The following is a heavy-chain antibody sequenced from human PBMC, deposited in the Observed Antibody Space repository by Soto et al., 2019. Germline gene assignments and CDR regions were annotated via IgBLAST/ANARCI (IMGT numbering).Heavy chain of an antibody. J-gene: IGHJ3*02. CDR3: ARPLLYCSGGSSSPRTYAI. V-gene: IGHV4-39*07. CDR1: GGSISSSSYY. D-gene: IGHD2-15*01. Sequence: SETLSLTCTVSGGSISSSSYYWGWIRQPPGKGLEWIGSIYYSGSTHYNPSLKSRVTISVDTSKNQFSLRLSSVTAADTAVYYCARPLLYCSGGSSSPRTYAICGQGTMVIVAS. CDR2: IYYSGST.